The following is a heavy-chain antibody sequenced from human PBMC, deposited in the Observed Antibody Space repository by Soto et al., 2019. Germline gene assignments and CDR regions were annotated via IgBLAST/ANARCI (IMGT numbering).Heavy chain of an antibody. D-gene: IGHD3-3*01. V-gene: IGHV4-4*07. Sequence: SETLSLTCTVSGGSISSYYWSWIRQPAGKGLEWIGRIYTSGSTNYNPSLKSRVTMSVDTSKNQFSLKLSSVTAADTAVYYCARDSTSGLHEYYDFCSGYYTGDYYYGIDLWGQGTTVTVSS. CDR3: ARDSTSGLHEYYDFCSGYYTGDYYYGIDL. CDR1: GGSISSYY. J-gene: IGHJ6*02. CDR2: IYTSGST.